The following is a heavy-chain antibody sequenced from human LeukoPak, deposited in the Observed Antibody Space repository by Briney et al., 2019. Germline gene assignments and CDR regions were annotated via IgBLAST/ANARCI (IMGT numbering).Heavy chain of an antibody. D-gene: IGHD6-13*01. V-gene: IGHV4-39*01. CDR2: MYYSGST. Sequence: PSETLSLTCTLSGDSISSRVSYWGWIRQPPGKGLEWIGSMYYSGSTYYNSSHKSRLTLSADTSRNQFSLKLSSVTAADTAVYYCATTRAYSSNWYYYDYWGLGTLVTVSS. CDR1: GDSISSRVSY. CDR3: ATTRAYSSNWYYYDY. J-gene: IGHJ4*02.